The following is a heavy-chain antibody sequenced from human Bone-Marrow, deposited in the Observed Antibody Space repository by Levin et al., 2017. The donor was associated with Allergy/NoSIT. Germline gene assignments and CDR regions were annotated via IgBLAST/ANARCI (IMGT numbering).Heavy chain of an antibody. CDR3: TRSSVWFGEMFQY. Sequence: AASVKVSCKASGYTFTIYALHWVRQAPGQGLEWMGWINAGKGNTKYSQKFQDRVTISRDTSASTAYMELSGLRSEDTAVYYCTRSSVWFGEMFQYWGQGTMVTVSS. J-gene: IGHJ1*01. V-gene: IGHV1-3*01. CDR2: INAGKGNT. CDR1: GYTFTIYA. D-gene: IGHD3-10*01.